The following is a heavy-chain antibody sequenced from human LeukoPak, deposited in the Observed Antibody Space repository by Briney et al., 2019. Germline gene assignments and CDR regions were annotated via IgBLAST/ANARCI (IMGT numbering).Heavy chain of an antibody. J-gene: IGHJ4*02. D-gene: IGHD3/OR15-3a*01. V-gene: IGHV4-34*01. CDR3: ARQTGSGLFILP. CDR1: GGSFSGHY. CDR2: INHSGST. Sequence: SETLSLTCAVYGGSFSGHYWSWIRQTPGKGLEWIGEINHSGSTNYNPSLKSRVTISVDTSKNQFSLKLNSVSAADTAVYYCARQTGSGLFILPGGQGTLVTVSS.